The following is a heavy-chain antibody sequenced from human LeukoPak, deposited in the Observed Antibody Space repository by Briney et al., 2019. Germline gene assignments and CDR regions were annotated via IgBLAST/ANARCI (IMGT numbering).Heavy chain of an antibody. Sequence: GGSLRLSWAASGFTFSSHAMSWVRQAPGKGLEWVSAISGRGGSKYYADSGKGRFTISRHNPKNALYLQMNSLRAEDTAVYYCVKDQGHWYFDLWGRGTLVTVSS. J-gene: IGHJ2*01. V-gene: IGHV3-23*01. CDR1: GFTFSSHA. CDR2: ISGRGGSK. CDR3: VKDQGHWYFDL.